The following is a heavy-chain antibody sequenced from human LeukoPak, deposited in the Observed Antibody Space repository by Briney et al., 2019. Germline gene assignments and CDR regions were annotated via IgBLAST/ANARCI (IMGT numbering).Heavy chain of an antibody. CDR3: ARSHYYDSSGSHNNWFDP. CDR2: INHSGST. Sequence: PSETLSLTCAVYGGSFSGYYWSWIRQPPGKGLEWIGEINHSGSTNYNPSLKSRVTISVDTSKNQFSLKLSSVTAADTAVYYCARSHYYDSSGSHNNWFDPWGQGTLVSVSS. J-gene: IGHJ5*02. D-gene: IGHD3-22*01. CDR1: GGSFSGYY. V-gene: IGHV4-34*01.